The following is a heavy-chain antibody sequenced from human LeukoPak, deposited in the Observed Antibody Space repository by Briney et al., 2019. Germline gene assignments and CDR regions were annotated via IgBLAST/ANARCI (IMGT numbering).Heavy chain of an antibody. D-gene: IGHD1-26*01. CDR1: GGSVSSGSYY. V-gene: IGHV4-61*01. CDR3: ASHGQGGSYFYIPLLDAFDI. CDR2: IYYSGST. J-gene: IGHJ3*02. Sequence: PPETLSLTCTVSGGSVSSGSYYWSWIRQPPGKGLEWIGYIYYSGSTNYNPSLKSRVTISVDTSKNQFSLKLSSVTAADTAVYYCASHGQGGSYFYIPLLDAFDIWGQGTMVTVSS.